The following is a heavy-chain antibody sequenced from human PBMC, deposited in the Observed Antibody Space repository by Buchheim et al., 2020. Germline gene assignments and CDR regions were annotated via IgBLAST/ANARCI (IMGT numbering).Heavy chain of an antibody. CDR3: GGAPVYYGSGSYPKYYFDY. CDR2: MSGSGGST. J-gene: IGHJ4*02. D-gene: IGHD3-10*01. Sequence: EVQLLESGGGLVQPGGSLRLSCVASGFTFSSYAMSWVRQVPGKGLEWVSVMSGSGGSTYYADSVKGRFTISRDNSKKTLYLQMNSLRAEDTAVYYCGGAPVYYGSGSYPKYYFDYWGQGT. V-gene: IGHV3-23*01. CDR1: GFTFSSYA.